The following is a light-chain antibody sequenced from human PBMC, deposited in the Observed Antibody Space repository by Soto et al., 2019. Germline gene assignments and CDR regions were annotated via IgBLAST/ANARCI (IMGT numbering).Light chain of an antibody. Sequence: EIVMTQSPATLSVSPGERATLSCRASQSASNNLAWYQQKPGQAPRLLIYVASTRATGIPARFSCSGSGTEYTLTISSLQSEDFAVYYWQQYNKWPHTFGQGTKVEI. CDR3: QQYNKWPHT. J-gene: IGKJ1*01. V-gene: IGKV3-15*01. CDR2: VAS. CDR1: QSASNN.